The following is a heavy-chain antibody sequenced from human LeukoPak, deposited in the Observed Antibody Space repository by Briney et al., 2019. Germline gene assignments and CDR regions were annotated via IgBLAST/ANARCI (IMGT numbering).Heavy chain of an antibody. CDR1: GGTFSSYA. CDR2: IIPIFGTA. D-gene: IGHD6-19*01. V-gene: IGHV1-69*05. Sequence: ASVKVSCKASGGTFSSYAISWVRQAPGQGLEWMGGIIPIFGTANYAQKFQGRVTITTDESTSTAYMELSSLRSEDTALYYCARADFSSGWALDYWGQGTLVTVSS. J-gene: IGHJ4*02. CDR3: ARADFSSGWALDY.